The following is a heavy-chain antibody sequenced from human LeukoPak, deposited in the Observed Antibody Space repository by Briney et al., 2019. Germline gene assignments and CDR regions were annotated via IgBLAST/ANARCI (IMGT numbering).Heavy chain of an antibody. Sequence: GGSLTLSCSGSGFTFSNYAIRWVRQAPGKGLEWVSAISSSGSTTYYADSVKGRFTISRDNSRNTVYLQMNSLRAEDTAVYYCARMNTGYEDYWGQGTLVTVSS. CDR3: ARMNTGYEDY. D-gene: IGHD5-12*01. J-gene: IGHJ4*02. CDR1: GFTFSNYA. CDR2: ISSSGSTT. V-gene: IGHV3-23*01.